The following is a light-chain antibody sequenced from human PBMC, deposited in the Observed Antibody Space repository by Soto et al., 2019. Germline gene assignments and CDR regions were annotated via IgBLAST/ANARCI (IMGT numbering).Light chain of an antibody. CDR1: GSDVGGYDY. CDR2: GVS. V-gene: IGLV2-8*01. Sequence: QSPLTQPPSASGSLGQSVTISCTGTGSDVGGYDYVSWYQQHPGKAPQLMIYGVSKRPSGVPDRFSGSKSGNTASLTVSGLQAEDEADYYCCSFAGSNNFYVFGTGTKLTVL. CDR3: CSFAGSNNFYV. J-gene: IGLJ1*01.